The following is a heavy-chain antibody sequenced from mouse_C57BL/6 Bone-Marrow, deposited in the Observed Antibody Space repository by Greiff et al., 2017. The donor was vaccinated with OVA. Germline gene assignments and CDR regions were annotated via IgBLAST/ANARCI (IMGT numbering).Heavy chain of an antibody. J-gene: IGHJ4*01. CDR3: ARADYYVSSYDAMDY. D-gene: IGHD1-1*01. Sequence: QVHVKQSGAELVRPGASVKLSCKASGYTFTDYYINWVKQRPGQGLEWIARIYPGSGNTYYNEKFKGKATLTAEKSSSTAYMQLSSLTSEDSAVYFCARADYYVSSYDAMDYWGQGTSVTVSA. CDR1: GYTFTDYY. CDR2: IYPGSGNT. V-gene: IGHV1-76*01.